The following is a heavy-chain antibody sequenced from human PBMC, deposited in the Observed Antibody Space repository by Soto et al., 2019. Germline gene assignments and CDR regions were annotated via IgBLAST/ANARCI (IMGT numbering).Heavy chain of an antibody. J-gene: IGHJ4*02. V-gene: IGHV3-23*01. CDR2: ISGSGGSA. CDR3: AKGDSGSYYRDYFDY. D-gene: IGHD1-26*01. CDR1: GFTFSSYA. Sequence: QAGGSLRLSCAASGFTFSSYAMNWVRQAPGQGLEWVSAISGSGGSAYYADSVKGRFTISRDNSKITLYLQMNGLRAGDTAIYYCAKGDSGSYYRDYFDYWGKGTQVTVSS.